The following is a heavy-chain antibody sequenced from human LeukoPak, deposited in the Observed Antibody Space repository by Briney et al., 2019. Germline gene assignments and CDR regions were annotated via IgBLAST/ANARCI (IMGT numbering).Heavy chain of an antibody. Sequence: GASVKVSCKASGYTFTSHGISWVRQAPRQGLEWMGWISTYNGNTNYAQKLQGRVSMTTDTSTSTAYMDLRSLRSDDTAVYYCARAQKRIRAGWFDPWGQGTLVTVSS. D-gene: IGHD2-15*01. V-gene: IGHV1-18*01. CDR3: ARAQKRIRAGWFDP. CDR1: GYTFTSHG. J-gene: IGHJ5*02. CDR2: ISTYNGNT.